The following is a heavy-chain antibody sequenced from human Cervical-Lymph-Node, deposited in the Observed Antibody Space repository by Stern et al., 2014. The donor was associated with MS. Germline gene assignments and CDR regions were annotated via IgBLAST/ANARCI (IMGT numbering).Heavy chain of an antibody. J-gene: IGHJ5*02. CDR2: IDWDDDK. D-gene: IGHD6-13*01. CDR1: GFSLSTSGMC. Sequence: QVTLRESGPALVKPTQTLTLTCTFSGFSLSTSGMCVSWIRQPPGKALECLALIDWDDDKYYSTSLKTRLTISKDTSKNQVVLTMTNMDPVDTATYYCARIGVTAAGYDWFDPWGQGTLVTVSS. CDR3: ARIGVTAAGYDWFDP. V-gene: IGHV2-70*01.